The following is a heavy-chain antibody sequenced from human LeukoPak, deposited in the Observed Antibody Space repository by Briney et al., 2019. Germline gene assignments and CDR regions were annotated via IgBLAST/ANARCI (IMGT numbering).Heavy chain of an antibody. CDR1: GLTFINYW. CDR3: ARGSGYYDSSGYYYQYYFDY. D-gene: IGHD3-22*01. J-gene: IGHJ4*02. Sequence: GGSLRLSCTGSGLTFINYWMTWVRQVPGKGLEWVANINRDGSGKYYLPSVKGRFTISRDNAKNSLYLQMNSLRAEDTAVYYCARGSGYYDSSGYYYQYYFDYWGQGTLVTVSS. V-gene: IGHV3-7*01. CDR2: INRDGSGK.